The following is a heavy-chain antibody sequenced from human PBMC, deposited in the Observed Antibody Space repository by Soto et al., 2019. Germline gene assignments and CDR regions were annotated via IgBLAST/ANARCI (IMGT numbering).Heavy chain of an antibody. J-gene: IGHJ4*02. CDR1: GFTVSSNY. V-gene: IGHV3-53*01. D-gene: IGHD6-6*01. CDR3: AILSN. CDR2: IYSDGTT. Sequence: GGSLRLSCAASGFTVSSNYMNWVRQAPGKGLEWLSIIYSDGTTYYADSVKGRFTISRDNFKNTLYLQMNNLRAEDTAVFYCAILSNWGQGTLVTVSS.